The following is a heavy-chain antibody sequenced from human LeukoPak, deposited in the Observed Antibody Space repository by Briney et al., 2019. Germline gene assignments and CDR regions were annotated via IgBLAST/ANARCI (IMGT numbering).Heavy chain of an antibody. D-gene: IGHD4-17*01. CDR3: ARGRGDYEYYFYGMDV. J-gene: IGHJ6*02. CDR1: GYTFTSYC. CDR2: INPSGGST. V-gene: IGHV1-46*01. Sequence: ASVKVSCKASGYTFTSYCMHWVRQAPGQGLEWMGIINPSGGSTTYGQKFQGRVTMTRDTSTSTVYMELSSLRSEDTAVYYCARGRGDYEYYFYGMDVWGQGTTVTVSS.